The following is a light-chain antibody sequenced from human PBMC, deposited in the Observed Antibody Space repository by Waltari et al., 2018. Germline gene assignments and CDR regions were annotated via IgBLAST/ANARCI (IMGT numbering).Light chain of an antibody. Sequence: SYDLTQPPSVSVVLGQTARISCGGNNIGGKNVHWYQQKAGQAPLLVIYRDKNRPSRIPERFSGSNSENTATLTISRAQAADEADYYCQVWDSGTAVFGGGTQLTVL. J-gene: IGLJ7*01. CDR2: RDK. CDR1: NIGGKN. CDR3: QVWDSGTAV. V-gene: IGLV3-9*01.